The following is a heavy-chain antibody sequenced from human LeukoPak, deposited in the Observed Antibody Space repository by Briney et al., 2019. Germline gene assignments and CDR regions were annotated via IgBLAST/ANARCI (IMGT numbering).Heavy chain of an antibody. Sequence: ASVKISCKASGYTLTSYGISWVRQAPGQGLEWMGWISAYNGNTNYAQKLQGRVTMTEDTSTDTAYMELSSLRSEDTAVYYCATDLGYCSSTSCYVWFDPWGQGTLVTVSS. CDR2: ISAYNGNT. CDR3: ATDLGYCSSTSCYVWFDP. J-gene: IGHJ5*02. CDR1: GYTLTSYG. V-gene: IGHV1-18*01. D-gene: IGHD2-2*01.